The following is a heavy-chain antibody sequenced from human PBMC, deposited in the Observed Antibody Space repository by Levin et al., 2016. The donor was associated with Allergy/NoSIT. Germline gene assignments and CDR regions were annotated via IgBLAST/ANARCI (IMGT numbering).Heavy chain of an antibody. CDR1: GFSFSSYA. V-gene: IGHV3-30*04. Sequence: GGSLRLSCTTSGFSFSSYAFHWVRQTPDKGLEWLTFTSFDGSNKYYEDSMKGRFTISRDNSKSTLYLQMTSLRPDDTAIYYCVRDLCRLATCLQIDYWGRGTLVTVSS. J-gene: IGHJ4*02. D-gene: IGHD2-2*01. CDR3: VRDLCRLATCLQIDY. CDR2: TSFDGSNK.